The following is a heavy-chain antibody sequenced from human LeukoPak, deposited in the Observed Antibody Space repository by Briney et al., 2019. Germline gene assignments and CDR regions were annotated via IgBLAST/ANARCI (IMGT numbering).Heavy chain of an antibody. D-gene: IGHD3-10*01. V-gene: IGHV4-59*01. J-gene: IGHJ5*02. CDR2: IHSNGGA. CDR3: ASSNLGSLGQFDP. Sequence: SETLSLTCTVSGGSISNYYWSWIRQPPGKGLEWIGFIHSNGGANYNASLISRATISRDTSRSQVSLKLTSVTAADTAVYYCASSNLGSLGQFDPWGREPWSPSPQ. CDR1: GGSISNYY.